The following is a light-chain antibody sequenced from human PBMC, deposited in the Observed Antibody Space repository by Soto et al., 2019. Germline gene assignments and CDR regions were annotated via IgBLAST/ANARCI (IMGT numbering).Light chain of an antibody. J-gene: IGKJ1*01. CDR2: GTS. CDR3: QQYLGT. Sequence: DIVLTQSPGTLSLSPGERATLSCRASQSVSSSYLAWYQHKPGQAPRLLIYGTSNSATGIPDRFSGSGSGTDFTLTISRLEPEDVAVYYCQQYLGTFGQGTKVEI. CDR1: QSVSSSY. V-gene: IGKV3-20*01.